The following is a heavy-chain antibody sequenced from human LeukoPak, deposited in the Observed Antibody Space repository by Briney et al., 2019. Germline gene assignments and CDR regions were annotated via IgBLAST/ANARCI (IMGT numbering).Heavy chain of an antibody. V-gene: IGHV3-30*04. D-gene: IGHD2-15*01. CDR2: ISYDGSNK. CDR1: GFTFSSYA. CDR3: AKQLGYCSDGSCYFPY. Sequence: GGSLRPSCAASGFTFSSYAMHWVRQAPGKGLEWVAVISYDGSNKYYADSVQGRFTISRDNSKSTLCLQMNSLRAEDTAVYYCAKQLGYCSDGSCYFPYWGQGTLVTVSS. J-gene: IGHJ4*02.